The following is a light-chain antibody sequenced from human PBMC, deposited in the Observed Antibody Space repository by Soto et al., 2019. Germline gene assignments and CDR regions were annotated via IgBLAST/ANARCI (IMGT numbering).Light chain of an antibody. CDR3: QQAASFPIT. J-gene: IGKJ5*01. Sequence: DIQMTHSPSSVSASVGDRVTITCRASQGVSTWLAWYQQKPGKAPNLLIYTASSLQSGVPSRFSGSGSGTDFTLTINGLQPEDFATYYCQQAASFPITFGQGRRLEI. CDR2: TAS. CDR1: QGVSTW. V-gene: IGKV1-12*01.